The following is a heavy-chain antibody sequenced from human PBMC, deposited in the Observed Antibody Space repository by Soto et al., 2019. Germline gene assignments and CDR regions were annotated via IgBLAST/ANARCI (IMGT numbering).Heavy chain of an antibody. V-gene: IGHV3-23*01. CDR1: GFDFSSYS. CDR3: AKWSGFGDL. CDR2: ITRSADLS. D-gene: IGHD3-10*01. Sequence: XGSLRLSCEASGFDFSSYSITWVRQAPGKGLEYVSGITRSADLSFYADSVRGRFTVSRDNFKNTAYLEMNNLRVEDTAVYYCAKWSGFGDLWGQGTLVTVSS. J-gene: IGHJ4*02.